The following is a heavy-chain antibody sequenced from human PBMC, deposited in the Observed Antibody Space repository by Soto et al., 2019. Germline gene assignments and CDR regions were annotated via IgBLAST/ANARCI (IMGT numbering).Heavy chain of an antibody. V-gene: IGHV1-69*02. CDR3: ARQAEGGYNYGY. CDR2: VNPILSMS. Sequence: SVKVSCKASGDTFNFYSINWVRQAPGLGLEWMGRVNPILSMSNYAQRFQGRVTITADESTSTAYMELSSLRSEDTAVYYCARQAEGGYNYGYWGQGTLVTVSS. J-gene: IGHJ4*02. CDR1: GDTFNFYS. D-gene: IGHD5-12*01.